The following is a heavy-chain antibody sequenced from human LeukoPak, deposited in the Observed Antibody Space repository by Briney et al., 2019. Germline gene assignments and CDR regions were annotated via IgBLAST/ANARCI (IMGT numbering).Heavy chain of an antibody. D-gene: IGHD5-12*01. CDR3: ARDRRGYSGYDSAGMDV. V-gene: IGHV3-30*04. Sequence: PGGSLRLSCAASGFTFSSYAMHWVRQAPGKGLEWVAVILYDGSNKYYADSVKGRFTIPRDNSKNTLYLQMDSLKAEDTAVYYCARDRRGYSGYDSAGMDVWGKGTTVTVSS. CDR2: ILYDGSNK. J-gene: IGHJ6*04. CDR1: GFTFSSYA.